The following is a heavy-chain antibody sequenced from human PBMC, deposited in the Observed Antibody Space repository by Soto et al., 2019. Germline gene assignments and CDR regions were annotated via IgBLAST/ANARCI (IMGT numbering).Heavy chain of an antibody. CDR3: ARPGTMVRGGYFDY. CDR1: GGSISSSSYY. Sequence: SETLSLTCTVSGGSISSSSYYWGWIRQPPGKGLEWIGSIYYSGSTYYDPSLKSRVTISVDTSKNQFSLKLSSVTAADTAVYYCARPGTMVRGGYFDYWGQGTLVTVSS. J-gene: IGHJ4*02. V-gene: IGHV4-39*01. D-gene: IGHD3-10*01. CDR2: IYYSGST.